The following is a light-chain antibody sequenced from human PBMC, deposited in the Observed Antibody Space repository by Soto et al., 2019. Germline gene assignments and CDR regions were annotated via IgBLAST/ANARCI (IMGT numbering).Light chain of an antibody. CDR1: QSVLYSSNNKNY. V-gene: IGKV4-1*01. CDR2: WAS. CDR3: QQYYSTPPT. J-gene: IGKJ1*01. Sequence: DIVMTQSPDFLAVSLGEGATINCKSSQSVLYSSNNKNYLAWYQQKPGQPPKLLIHWASTRESGVPDRFSGSGSGTDFTLAISSLQAEDVAVYYCQQYYSTPPTFGQGTKVEIK.